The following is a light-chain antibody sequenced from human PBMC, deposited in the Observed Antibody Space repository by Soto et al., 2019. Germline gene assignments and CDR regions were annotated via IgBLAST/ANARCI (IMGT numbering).Light chain of an antibody. J-gene: IGLJ2*01. V-gene: IGLV2-8*01. CDR2: EVN. CDR1: NSDIGNYNF. Sequence: QSALTQPPSASGSPGQSVAISFTGTNSDIGNYNFVSWYQQHPGKAPKLMIYEVNKRPSGVPDRFSGSKSGNTASLTVSGLQPEDEADYYCSSYAGSNNLLFGGGTKLPVL. CDR3: SSYAGSNNLL.